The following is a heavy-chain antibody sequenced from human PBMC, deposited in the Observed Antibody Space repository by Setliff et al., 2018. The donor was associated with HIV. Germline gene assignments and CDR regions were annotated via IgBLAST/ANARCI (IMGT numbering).Heavy chain of an antibody. J-gene: IGHJ5*02. D-gene: IGHD3-3*01. CDR2: IYTSGST. CDR1: GGSLNTYY. Sequence: SETLSLTCTVSGGSLNTYYWTWIRQPAGKGLEWIGRIYTSGSTNYNPSLKSRLTMSVEMSKNQFSLKLSSVTAADTAVYYCARESASTIFGVVIPSWFDPWGQGILVTVSS. CDR3: ARESASTIFGVVIPSWFDP. V-gene: IGHV4-4*07.